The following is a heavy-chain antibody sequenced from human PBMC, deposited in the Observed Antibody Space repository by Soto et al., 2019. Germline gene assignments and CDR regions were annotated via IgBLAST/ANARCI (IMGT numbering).Heavy chain of an antibody. CDR2: ISHDATRP. CDR1: GFSFSNFD. CDR3: AKDPPRRSCRFYFDY. V-gene: IGHV3-23*01. D-gene: IGHD2-15*01. J-gene: IGHJ4*02. Sequence: EVQLLESGGGLVQPGGSLRLYCAASGFSFSNFDMCWVRQSPGKGLEWVAGISHDATRPYHANSVKGRFTISRDNSKNTLCLQMNSLRVEDTAIYFCAKDPPRRSCRFYFDYWRQGILVTVSS.